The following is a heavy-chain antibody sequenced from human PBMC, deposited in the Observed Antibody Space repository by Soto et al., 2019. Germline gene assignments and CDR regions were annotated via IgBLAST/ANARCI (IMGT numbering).Heavy chain of an antibody. CDR3: ARGLYGDPREYFQY. J-gene: IGHJ1*01. CDR1: GFTFSSYW. D-gene: IGHD4-17*01. V-gene: IGHV3-74*01. Sequence: GGSLRLSCAASGFTFSSYWMHWYRQNPEKGQVWVSDITHEGTLTRYADSVKGRFTISRDNAKNSLYLQMNSLRAEDTVVYFCARGLYGDPREYFQYWGQGTLVTVSS. CDR2: ITHEGTLT.